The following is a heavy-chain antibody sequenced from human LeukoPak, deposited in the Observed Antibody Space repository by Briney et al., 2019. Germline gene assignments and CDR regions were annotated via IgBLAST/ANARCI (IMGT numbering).Heavy chain of an antibody. CDR1: GRSLNVYY. J-gene: IGHJ6*04. V-gene: IGHV4-34*01. Sequence: PSDTQCLPQAVYGRSLNVYYWSWTRQPPGKGLECSGEINHSGNTNYNTYLKGRVTIYVETSKNQFSLKLSFVTAADTAVYYWARDIMFRGVIKRTGMGGWGKGATVTVS. D-gene: IGHD3-10*01. CDR3: ARDIMFRGVIKRTGMGG. CDR2: INHSGNT.